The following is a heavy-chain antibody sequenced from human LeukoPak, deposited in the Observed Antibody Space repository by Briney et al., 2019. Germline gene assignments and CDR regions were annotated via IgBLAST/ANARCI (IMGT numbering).Heavy chain of an antibody. CDR3: AKQRTSDWSDAFDI. D-gene: IGHD6-19*01. Sequence: GGSLRLSCAASGFTFSTYAMSWVRQAPGKGLEWLSVISGGGGVTYYADSVKGRFTISSDNSKNTLYLQMNSLRAEDTAVYYCAKQRTSDWSDAFDIWGQGTMVTVSS. CDR2: ISGGGGVT. V-gene: IGHV3-23*01. J-gene: IGHJ3*02. CDR1: GFTFSTYA.